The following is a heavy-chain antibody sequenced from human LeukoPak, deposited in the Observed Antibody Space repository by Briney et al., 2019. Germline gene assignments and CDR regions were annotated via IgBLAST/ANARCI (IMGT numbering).Heavy chain of an antibody. J-gene: IGHJ3*02. V-gene: IGHV3-30*19. Sequence: GGSLRLSCAASGFTFSSYGMHWVRQAPGKGLEWVAVIWYDGSNKYYADSVKGRFTISRDNSKNTLYLQMNSLRAEDTAVYYCARGGFAVPAAYDAFDIWGQGTMVTVSS. CDR3: ARGGFAVPAAYDAFDI. CDR1: GFTFSSYG. CDR2: IWYDGSNK. D-gene: IGHD2-2*01.